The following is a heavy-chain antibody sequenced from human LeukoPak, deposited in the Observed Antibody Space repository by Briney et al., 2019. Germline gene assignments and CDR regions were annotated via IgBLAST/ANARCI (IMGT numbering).Heavy chain of an antibody. CDR3: AKGLHYYDSSGYYRAEYFQH. J-gene: IGHJ1*01. Sequence: GGSLRLSCAASGFTFSDYYMSWIRQAPGKGLEWVSYISSSGSTIYYADSVKGRFTISRDNAKNSLYLQMNSLRAEDTAVYYCAKGLHYYDSSGYYRAEYFQHWGQGTLVTVSS. V-gene: IGHV3-11*01. CDR2: ISSSGSTI. D-gene: IGHD3-22*01. CDR1: GFTFSDYY.